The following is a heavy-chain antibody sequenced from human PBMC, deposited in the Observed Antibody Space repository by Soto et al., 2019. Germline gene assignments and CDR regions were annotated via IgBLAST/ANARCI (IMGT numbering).Heavy chain of an antibody. CDR2: IYYSGST. CDR1: GGSISSGGYY. Sequence: PSETLSLTCTVSGGSISSGGYYWSWIRQHPGKGLEWIGYIYYSGSTYYNPSLKSRVTISVDTSKNQFSLKLSSVTAADTAVYYCARGPTMVRGVIQYYYYGMDVWGQGTTVTVSS. V-gene: IGHV4-31*03. CDR3: ARGPTMVRGVIQYYYYGMDV. D-gene: IGHD3-10*01. J-gene: IGHJ6*02.